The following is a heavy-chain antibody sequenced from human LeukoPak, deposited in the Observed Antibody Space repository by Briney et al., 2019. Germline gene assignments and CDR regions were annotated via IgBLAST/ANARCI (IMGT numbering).Heavy chain of an antibody. CDR2: INPNSGGT. V-gene: IGHV1-2*02. D-gene: IGHD2-2*01. CDR1: GYTFTGYY. Sequence: ASVKVSCKASGYTFTGYYMHWVRQAPGQGLEWMGWINPNSGGTNYAQKFQGRVTMTRDTSISTAHMELSRLRSDDTAVYYCARVSRVVVPAAISYWGQGTLVTVSS. CDR3: ARVSRVVVPAAISY. J-gene: IGHJ4*02.